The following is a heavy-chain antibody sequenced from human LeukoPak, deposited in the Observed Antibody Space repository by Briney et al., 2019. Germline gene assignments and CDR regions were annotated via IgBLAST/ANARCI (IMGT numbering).Heavy chain of an antibody. J-gene: IGHJ4*02. D-gene: IGHD3-3*01. Sequence: SETLSLTWAVYCASFSDYYWSWIRQPPGKGLEWIGEINHSGSTNYNPSFKSRATISIDTSKNQFSLKLSSVMAAHTAVYYCASGRGIFGVVHFDYWGQGTLVTVSS. CDR3: ASGRGIFGVVHFDY. CDR2: INHSGST. V-gene: IGHV4-34*01. CDR1: CASFSDYY.